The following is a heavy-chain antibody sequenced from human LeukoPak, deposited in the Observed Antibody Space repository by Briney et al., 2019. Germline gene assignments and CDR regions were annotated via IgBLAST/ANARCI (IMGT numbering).Heavy chain of an antibody. CDR2: IHTSGST. J-gene: IGHJ4*02. D-gene: IGHD3-22*01. CDR3: ARDRYYYDSSARYFDY. Sequence: SETLSLTCTVSGDSISSSRSYWGWIRQPAGKGLEWIGRIHTSGSTNYSPSLKSRVTMSVDTSKNQFSLKLSSVTAADTAVYYCARDRYYYDSSARYFDYWGQGTLVTVSS. V-gene: IGHV4-4*07. CDR1: GDSISSSRSY.